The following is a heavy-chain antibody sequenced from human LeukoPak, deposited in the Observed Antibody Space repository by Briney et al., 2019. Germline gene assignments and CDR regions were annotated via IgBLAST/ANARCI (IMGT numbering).Heavy chain of an antibody. Sequence: GGSLRLSCAASGVTVSSNCMSWVRQAPGKGLEWVSVIYSGGSTYYADSVKGRFTISRDNSKNTLYLQMNSLRAEDTAVYYCARSPRIAAAGPFDYWGQGTLVTVSS. J-gene: IGHJ4*02. V-gene: IGHV3-53*01. CDR2: IYSGGST. CDR1: GVTVSSNC. CDR3: ARSPRIAAAGPFDY. D-gene: IGHD6-13*01.